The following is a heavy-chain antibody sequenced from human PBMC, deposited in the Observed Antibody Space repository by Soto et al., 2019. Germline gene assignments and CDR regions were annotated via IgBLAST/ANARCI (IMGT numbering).Heavy chain of an antibody. J-gene: IGHJ4*02. Sequence: SVKVSCKASGGTFSSYAISWVRQAPGQGLDWMGGIIPIFGTANYAQKFQGRVTITADESTSTVYMELSSLRSDDTAVYYCAREDKPGGYTPPGTSGFDSWGKGTLVTVSS. V-gene: IGHV1-69*13. CDR3: AREDKPGGYTPPGTSGFDS. CDR2: IIPIFGTA. D-gene: IGHD5-12*01. CDR1: GGTFSSYA.